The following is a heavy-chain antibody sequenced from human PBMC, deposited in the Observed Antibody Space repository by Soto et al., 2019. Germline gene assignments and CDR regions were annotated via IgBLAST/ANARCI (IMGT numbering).Heavy chain of an antibody. D-gene: IGHD3-22*01. Sequence: ESGGGLVQPGGSLRLSCEASAFTLSGYWMGWVRQAPGKGLEWVANIKPDGSEKYYVDSVKGRFTISRDNTKNSLYLQMSTLRPEDTASYYCARDYEFGFDIWGQGTLVTVSS. V-gene: IGHV3-7*01. CDR2: IKPDGSEK. CDR1: AFTLSGYW. J-gene: IGHJ3*02. CDR3: ARDYEFGFDI.